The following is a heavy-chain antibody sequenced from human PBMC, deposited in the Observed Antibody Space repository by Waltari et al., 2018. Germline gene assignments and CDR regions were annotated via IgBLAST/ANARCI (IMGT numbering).Heavy chain of an antibody. J-gene: IGHJ6*02. CDR1: GFTFSSYG. Sequence: QVQLVESGGGVVQPGRSLRLSCAASGFTFSSYGMHWVRQDPGKGLELVAVIWYDGSNKFYADAVKCRFTISRDNSKNTLYLQMNSLRAEDTAVYYCARDHVATIQDYYYYYGMDVWGQGTTVTVSS. D-gene: IGHD5-12*01. CDR3: ARDHVATIQDYYYYYGMDV. V-gene: IGHV3-33*01. CDR2: IWYDGSNK.